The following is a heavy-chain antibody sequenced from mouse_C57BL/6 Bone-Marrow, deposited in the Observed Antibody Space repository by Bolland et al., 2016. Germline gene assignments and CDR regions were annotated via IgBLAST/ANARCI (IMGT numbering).Heavy chain of an antibody. CDR3: ARSYDYDGYFDY. J-gene: IGHJ2*01. CDR2: PSNGGT. V-gene: IGHV1-53*01. Sequence: PSNGGTNYNEKFKSKATLTVDKSSSTAYMQLSSLTSEDSAVYYCARSYDYDGYFDYWGQGT. D-gene: IGHD2-4*01.